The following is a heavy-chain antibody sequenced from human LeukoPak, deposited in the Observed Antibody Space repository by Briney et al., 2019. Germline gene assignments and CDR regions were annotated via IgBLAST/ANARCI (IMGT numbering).Heavy chain of an antibody. J-gene: IGHJ6*03. D-gene: IGHD6-6*01. Sequence: GGSLRLSCAASGFTVSSNYMSWVRQAPGKGLEWVSVIYSGGSTYYADSVKGRFTISRDNSKNTLYLQMNSLRAEDTAVYYCARDLRRSPKKYSSSSAVGIAYYYYYMDVWGKGTTVTVSS. CDR1: GFTVSSNY. CDR3: ARDLRRSPKKYSSSSAVGIAYYYYYMDV. V-gene: IGHV3-66*02. CDR2: IYSGGST.